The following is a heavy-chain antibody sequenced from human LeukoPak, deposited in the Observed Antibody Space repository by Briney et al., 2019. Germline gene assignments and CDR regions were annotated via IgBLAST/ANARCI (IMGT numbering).Heavy chain of an antibody. CDR1: GGSLSGYY. V-gene: IGHV4-4*07. Sequence: SHTLSLTGTGSGGSLSGYYWSWIRQPVGKGLEWIGRIYPSGSTNYNPSLKSRVTMSVDKSKNQFSLQLSSVTAADTAVYYCAKGGYSASGSYYYWGQGTLVTVSS. CDR3: AKGGYSASGSYYY. CDR2: IYPSGST. D-gene: IGHD3-10*01. J-gene: IGHJ4*02.